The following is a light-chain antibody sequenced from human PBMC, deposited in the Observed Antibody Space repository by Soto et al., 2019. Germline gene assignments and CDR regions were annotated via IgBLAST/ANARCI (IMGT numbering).Light chain of an antibody. V-gene: IGKV3-11*01. CDR2: DAS. CDR3: QQRSNWPGIT. Sequence: EIVLTQSPATLSLSPGERATLSCRASQSVSSYLAWYQQKPGQAPMLLIYDASNRATGIPARFSGSGSGTDFTLTISSLEPEDFAFYYCQQRSNWPGITFGQGTRLEIK. J-gene: IGKJ5*01. CDR1: QSVSSY.